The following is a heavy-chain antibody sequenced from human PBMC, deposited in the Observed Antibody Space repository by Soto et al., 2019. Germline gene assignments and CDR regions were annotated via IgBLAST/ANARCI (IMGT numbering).Heavy chain of an antibody. CDR3: AKGWDTSDY. CDR1: GFSFSSYG. J-gene: IGHJ4*02. V-gene: IGHV3-30*18. D-gene: IGHD1-26*01. CDR2: ISYDETYK. Sequence: GGSLRLSCTASGFSFSSYGMHWVRQAPGKGLEWVAVISYDETYKLYIDSVKGRFTISRDNSKNTLYLEMNSLRVEDSAMYYCAKGWDTSDYWGQGTRVTVSS.